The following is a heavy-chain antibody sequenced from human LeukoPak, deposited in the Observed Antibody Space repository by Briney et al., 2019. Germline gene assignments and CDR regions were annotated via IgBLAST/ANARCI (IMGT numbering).Heavy chain of an antibody. CDR1: GGSIRRSSYY. D-gene: IGHD3-22*01. V-gene: IGHV4-39*01. CDR3: ARHRAIYYDSSGYWV. CDR2: MYYSGST. J-gene: IGHJ4*02. Sequence: SETLSLTCTVSGGSIRRSSYYWGWIRQPPGKGLEWIGSMYYSGSTYYNPSLKSRVTISVDTSKNQFSLKLSSATAADTAVYYCARHRAIYYDSSGYWVWGQGTLVTVSS.